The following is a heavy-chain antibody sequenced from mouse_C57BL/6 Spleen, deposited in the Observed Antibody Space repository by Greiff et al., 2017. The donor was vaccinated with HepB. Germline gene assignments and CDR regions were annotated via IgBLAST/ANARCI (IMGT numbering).Heavy chain of an antibody. D-gene: IGHD2-3*01. Sequence: QVQLQQSGAELVRPGASVTLSCKASGYTFTDYEMHWVKQTPVHGLEWIGAIDPETGGTAYNQKFKGKAILTADKSSSTAYMELRSLTSEDSAVYYCTRWGLLLLAYWGQGTLVTVSA. J-gene: IGHJ3*01. CDR2: IDPETGGT. CDR3: TRWGLLLLAY. V-gene: IGHV1-15*01. CDR1: GYTFTDYE.